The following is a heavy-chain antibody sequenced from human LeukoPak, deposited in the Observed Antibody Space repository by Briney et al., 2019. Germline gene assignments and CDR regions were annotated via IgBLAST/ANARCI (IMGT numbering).Heavy chain of an antibody. CDR1: GGSVSSSSYY. V-gene: IGHV4-61*01. Sequence: PSETLSLTCTVSGGSVSSSSYYWSWIRQPPGKGLEWIGYIYYSGSTNYNPSLKSRVTISVDTSKNQFSLKLSSVTAADTAVYYCARGGLVLVDYWGQGTLVTVPS. CDR3: ARGGLVLVDY. D-gene: IGHD6-19*01. CDR2: IYYSGST. J-gene: IGHJ4*02.